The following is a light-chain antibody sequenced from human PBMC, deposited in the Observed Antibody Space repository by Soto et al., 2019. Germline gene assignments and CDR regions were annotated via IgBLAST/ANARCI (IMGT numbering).Light chain of an antibody. V-gene: IGLV2-14*01. J-gene: IGLJ2*01. CDR3: SSYTSKSSLI. CDR2: EVR. Sequence: QSALTQPASVSGSPGQSITISCAGTMRDVGAYNLVSCYQQHPGRAPHLIIYEVRNRPSGISFRFSGSKSGNTASLTISGLQAEDEADYYCSSYTSKSSLIFGGVTTLTVL. CDR1: MRDVGAYNL.